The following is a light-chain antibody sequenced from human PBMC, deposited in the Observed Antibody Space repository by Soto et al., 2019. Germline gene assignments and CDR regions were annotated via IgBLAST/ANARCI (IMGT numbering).Light chain of an antibody. V-gene: IGKV1-9*01. Sequence: DIQLTQAPSFLSSSVGDRVTITCRASQGISTYLVWYQQKPGKAPKLLIYAASTLQSAVPSRCSGSGSGTEFTLTISSLQPADFATYYCQQLNSYPITFGGGTKVEIK. J-gene: IGKJ4*01. CDR3: QQLNSYPIT. CDR2: AAS. CDR1: QGISTY.